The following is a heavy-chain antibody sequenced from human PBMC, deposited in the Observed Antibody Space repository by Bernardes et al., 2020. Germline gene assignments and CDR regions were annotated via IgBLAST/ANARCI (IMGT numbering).Heavy chain of an antibody. D-gene: IGHD3-16*01. Sequence: SETLSLTCSVSGGSISSISYYWAWLLQPPGKGLEWIGTIYYSGSTYYNPSLKSRVTTSVDMSKNQFSLKLSSVTAADTAVYYCARLPGDPRYFNYWGQGTLITVSS. CDR3: ARLPGDPRYFNY. CDR1: GGSISSISYY. V-gene: IGHV4-39*01. J-gene: IGHJ4*02. CDR2: IYYSGST.